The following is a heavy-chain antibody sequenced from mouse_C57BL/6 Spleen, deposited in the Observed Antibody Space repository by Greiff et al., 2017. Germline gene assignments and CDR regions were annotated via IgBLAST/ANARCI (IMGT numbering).Heavy chain of an antibody. CDR1: GYAFSSSW. CDR3: ARGGVYWYYDV. J-gene: IGHJ1*03. CDR2: IYPGDGDT. Sequence: VQLQQSGPELVKPGASVKFSCKASGYAFSSSWMNWVKQRPGKGLEWLGRIYPGDGDTNYNGKFKGKATLTADKSSSTAYMQLSSLTSEDSAVYFCARGGVYWYYDVWGTGTTVTVSS. V-gene: IGHV1-82*01.